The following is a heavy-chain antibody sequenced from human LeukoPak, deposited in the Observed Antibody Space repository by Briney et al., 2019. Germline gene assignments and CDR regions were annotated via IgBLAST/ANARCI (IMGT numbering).Heavy chain of an antibody. CDR2: MNPNSGNT. CDR1: GYTFTSYD. J-gene: IGHJ5*02. CDR3: ARDLSDIVVVPASFDP. Sequence: ASVKVSCKASGYTFTSYDINWVRQATGQGLEWMGWMNPNSGNTGYAQKFQGRVTMTRNTSISTAYMELSRLRSDDTAVYYCARDLSDIVVVPASFDPWGQGTLVTVSS. D-gene: IGHD2-2*01. V-gene: IGHV1-8*01.